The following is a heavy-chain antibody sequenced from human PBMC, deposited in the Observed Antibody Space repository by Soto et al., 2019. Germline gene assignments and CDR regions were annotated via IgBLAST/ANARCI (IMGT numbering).Heavy chain of an antibody. CDR2: VFYSGST. J-gene: IGHJ4*02. CDR3: ARLPYGDYFDF. Sequence: SETLSLTCTVSGGSINNSSFYWGWVRQPPGKGLEWIGNVFYSGSTYENPSLQSRVTMSVDTSKNQFSLRLSSVTAADTALYYCARLPYGDYFDFWGQGTLVPVSS. V-gene: IGHV4-39*01. CDR1: GGSINNSSFY. D-gene: IGHD4-17*01.